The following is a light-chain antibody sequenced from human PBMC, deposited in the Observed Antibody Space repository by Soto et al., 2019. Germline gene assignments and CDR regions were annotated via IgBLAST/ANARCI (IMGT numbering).Light chain of an antibody. CDR1: SSNIGSHP. V-gene: IGLV1-44*01. CDR3: AAWDDSLKGWV. Sequence: QSVLTQPPSASGTPGQRVSISCSGSSSNIGSHPVDWYQHLPGMAPKLLIYSTDQRPSGITDRFSGSKSGTSAALAISGLQSADEADYYCAAWDDSLKGWVFGGGTKLTVL. CDR2: STD. J-gene: IGLJ3*02.